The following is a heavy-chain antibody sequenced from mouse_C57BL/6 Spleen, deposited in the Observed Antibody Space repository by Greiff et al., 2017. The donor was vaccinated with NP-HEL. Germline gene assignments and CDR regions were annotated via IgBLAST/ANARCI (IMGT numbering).Heavy chain of an antibody. CDR2: IWRGGST. Sequence: VKVVESGPGLVQPSQSLSITCTVSGFSLTSYGVHWVRQSPGKGLEWLGVIWRGGSTDYNAAFISRLSISKDNSKSQVFFKMNSLQADDTAIYYCARRGGYYAMDYWGQGTSVTVSS. CDR1: GFSLTSYG. CDR3: ARRGGYYAMDY. J-gene: IGHJ4*01. V-gene: IGHV2-2*01.